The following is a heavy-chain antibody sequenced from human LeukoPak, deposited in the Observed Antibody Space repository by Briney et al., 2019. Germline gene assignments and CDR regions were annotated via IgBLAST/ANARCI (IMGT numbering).Heavy chain of an antibody. CDR2: IWYDGSNK. CDR3: ARDRNWGSAAHHFDL. Sequence: GGSPRLSCAASGFTFRNYGMHWVRQAPGKGLEWVAVIWYDGSNKIYADAVKGRFTFSRDNSKNMLYLQMNSLRAEDTAVYYCARDRNWGSAAHHFDLWGQGTLVSVSS. CDR1: GFTFRNYG. D-gene: IGHD7-27*01. V-gene: IGHV3-33*01. J-gene: IGHJ4*02.